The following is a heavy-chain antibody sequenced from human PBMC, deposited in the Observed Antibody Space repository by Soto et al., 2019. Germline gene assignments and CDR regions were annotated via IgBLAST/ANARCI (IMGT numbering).Heavy chain of an antibody. CDR3: ASTSIAAFDY. V-gene: IGHV1-18*01. D-gene: IGHD6-6*01. CDR2: ISAYNGNT. J-gene: IGHJ4*02. CDR1: GYTFTSYG. Sequence: ASVKVSCKASGYTFTSYGISWVRQAPGQGLEWMGWISAYNGNTNYAQKFQGRVTITRDTSASTAYMELSSLRSEDTAVYYCASTSIAAFDYWGQGTLVTVSS.